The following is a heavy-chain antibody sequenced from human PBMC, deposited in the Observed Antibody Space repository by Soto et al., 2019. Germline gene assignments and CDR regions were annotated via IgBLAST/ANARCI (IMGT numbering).Heavy chain of an antibody. V-gene: IGHV3-48*01. CDR1: GFTFSSYS. D-gene: IGHD6-13*01. Sequence: EVQLLESGGGLVQPGGSLRLSCAASGFTFSSYSMNWVRQAPGKGLEWVSYISSSSSTIYYADSVKGRFTISRDNAKNSLYLHMNSLVVEDTAVSYCARHPECIAQIGSFDHWGQGTLVTVSS. J-gene: IGHJ5*02. CDR2: ISSSSSTI. CDR3: ARHPECIAQIGSFDH.